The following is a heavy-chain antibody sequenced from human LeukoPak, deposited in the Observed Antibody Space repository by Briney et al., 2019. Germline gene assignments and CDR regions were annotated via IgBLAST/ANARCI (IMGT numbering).Heavy chain of an antibody. Sequence: ASVKVSCKASGYTFTSYDINWVRQATGQGLEWMGWMNPNSGNTGYAQKFQGRVTMTRNTSISTAYMALGSLRSEDTAVYYCARENERFWFDPWGQGTLVTVSS. CDR2: MNPNSGNT. CDR1: GYTFTSYD. V-gene: IGHV1-8*01. D-gene: IGHD1-1*01. J-gene: IGHJ5*02. CDR3: ARENERFWFDP.